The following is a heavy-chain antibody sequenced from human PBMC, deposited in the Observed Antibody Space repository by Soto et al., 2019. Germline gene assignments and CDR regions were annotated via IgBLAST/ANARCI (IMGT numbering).Heavy chain of an antibody. CDR2: ISSSSSTI. D-gene: IGHD3-22*01. Sequence: GGSLRLSCVASGFTFSIYSMNWVCQAPGKGLEWVSYISSSSSTIYYEDSVKGRFTISRDNAKNSLYLQMNSLRAEDTAVYYCARDPGYFDSSGYNDAFDIWGQGT. J-gene: IGHJ3*02. CDR1: GFTFSIYS. CDR3: ARDPGYFDSSGYNDAFDI. V-gene: IGHV3-48*01.